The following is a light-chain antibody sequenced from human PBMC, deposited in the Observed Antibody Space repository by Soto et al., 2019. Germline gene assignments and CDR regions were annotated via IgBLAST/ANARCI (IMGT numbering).Light chain of an antibody. V-gene: IGKV3-20*01. Sequence: EIVLTQSPGTLSLSPGERATLSFRASQSVPSKYLAWYQQNPGQAPRLLIYGASNRATGIPDKFSGSGSGTDFTLTISRLEPEDFAVYYCQQYGTSPRTFGQGTKVDIK. CDR1: QSVPSKY. CDR3: QQYGTSPRT. CDR2: GAS. J-gene: IGKJ1*01.